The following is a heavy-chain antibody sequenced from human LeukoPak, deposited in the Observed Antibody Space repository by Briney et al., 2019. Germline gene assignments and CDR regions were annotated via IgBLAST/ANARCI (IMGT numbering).Heavy chain of an antibody. V-gene: IGHV4-34*01. Sequence: KPSETLSLTCTVSGGSISSYYWSWIRQPPGKGLEWIGEINHSGSTNYNPSLKSRVAISVDTSKNQFSLKLSSVTAADTAVYYCARGPDWGFRTWAGYYYYGMDVWGQGTTVTVSS. CDR1: GGSISSYY. CDR3: ARGPDWGFRTWAGYYYYGMDV. J-gene: IGHJ6*02. D-gene: IGHD3-16*01. CDR2: INHSGST.